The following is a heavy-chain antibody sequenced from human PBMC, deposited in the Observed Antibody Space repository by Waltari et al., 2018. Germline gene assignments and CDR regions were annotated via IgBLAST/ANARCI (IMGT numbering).Heavy chain of an antibody. D-gene: IGHD3-10*01. Sequence: QVQLQESGPGLVKPSETLSLTCAVSGYSISSGYYWRWIRQPPGKGLEWIGSIYHSGSTYYNPSLKSRVTISVDTSKKQFSLKLSSVTAADTAVYYCARHRPPMDWFDPWGQGTLVTVSS. V-gene: IGHV4-38-2*01. CDR2: IYHSGST. CDR3: ARHRPPMDWFDP. J-gene: IGHJ5*02. CDR1: GYSISSGYY.